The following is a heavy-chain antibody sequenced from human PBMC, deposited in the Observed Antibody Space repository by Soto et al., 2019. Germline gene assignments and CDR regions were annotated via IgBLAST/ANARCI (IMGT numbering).Heavy chain of an antibody. D-gene: IGHD3-22*01. CDR2: ISYDGSNK. V-gene: IGHV3-30-3*01. Sequence: QVQLVESGGGVVQPGRSLRLSCAASEFTFSSYAMHWVRQAPGKGLEWVAIISYDGSNKYYADSVKGRFTISRDNSKNTLYLQMTSLRAEDTAVYYCARDRGLAKWLLEIDYWGQGTLVTVSS. J-gene: IGHJ4*02. CDR3: ARDRGLAKWLLEIDY. CDR1: EFTFSSYA.